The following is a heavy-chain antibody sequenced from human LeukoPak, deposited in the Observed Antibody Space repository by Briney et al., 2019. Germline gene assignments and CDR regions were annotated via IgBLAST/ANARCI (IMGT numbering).Heavy chain of an antibody. D-gene: IGHD3-22*01. CDR2: ISGSGGST. CDR3: AKGGIYYYDISGYFFDY. J-gene: IGHJ4*02. V-gene: IGHV3-23*01. Sequence: GGYLRLSCAASGVTLSSYAMSWVRQAPGKGLEWVSGISGSGGSTYYADSVKGRFTISRDKSKNTLYLQMNSLRAEDTAVYYCAKGGIYYYDISGYFFDYWGQGTLVTVSS. CDR1: GVTLSSYA.